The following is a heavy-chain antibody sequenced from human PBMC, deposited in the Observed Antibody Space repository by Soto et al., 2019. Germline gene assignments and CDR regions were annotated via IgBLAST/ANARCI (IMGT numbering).Heavy chain of an antibody. CDR3: ARDRLGATGDY. D-gene: IGHD1-26*01. Sequence: QVQLVQSGAEVKKPGASVAVSCKASGYTFTSYAISWVRQAPGQGLEWMGWIRAYNANTNYAQKLQGRVTMTTDTSTSTSYMELRSLRSDDTAVYFCARDRLGATGDYWGQGTLVTVSS. J-gene: IGHJ4*02. CDR2: IRAYNANT. V-gene: IGHV1-18*01. CDR1: GYTFTSYA.